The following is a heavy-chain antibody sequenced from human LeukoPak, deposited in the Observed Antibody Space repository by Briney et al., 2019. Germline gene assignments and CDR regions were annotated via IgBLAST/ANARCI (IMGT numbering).Heavy chain of an antibody. J-gene: IGHJ3*02. CDR1: GYTSTGYY. D-gene: IGHD3-22*01. CDR2: INPNSGGT. V-gene: IGHV1-2*02. CDR3: ARFPRRITMIVVAYAFDI. Sequence: ASVKVSCKASGYTSTGYYMHWVRQAPGQGLEWMGWINPNSGGTNYAQKFQGRVTMTRDTSISTAYMELSRLRSDDTAVYYCARFPRRITMIVVAYAFDIWGQGTMVTVSS.